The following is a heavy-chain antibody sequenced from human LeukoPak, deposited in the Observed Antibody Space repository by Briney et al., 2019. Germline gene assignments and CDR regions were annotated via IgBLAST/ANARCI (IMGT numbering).Heavy chain of an antibody. CDR1: GFTFSSYE. V-gene: IGHV3-48*03. J-gene: IGHJ1*01. CDR2: ISSSSSTI. CDR3: ARGGNLEYFQH. D-gene: IGHD1-14*01. Sequence: PGGSLRLSCAASGFTFSSYEMNWVRQAPGKGLEWVSYISSSSSTIYYADSVKGRFTISRDNAKNSLYLQMNSLRAEDTAVYYCARGGNLEYFQHWGQGTLVTVSS.